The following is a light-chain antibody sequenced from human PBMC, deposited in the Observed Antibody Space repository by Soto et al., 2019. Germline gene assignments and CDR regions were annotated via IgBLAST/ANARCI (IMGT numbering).Light chain of an antibody. J-gene: IGLJ1*01. CDR3: AAWDSSLNAGV. Sequence: QSVLTQPPSVSAAPRQKVTISCSGSSSNIGANSVSWYQQVPGTAPKLLIYDNNKRPSGIPDRFSGSKSGTSATLGITGPQTGDEADYYCAAWDSSLNAGVFGTGTKVTVL. V-gene: IGLV1-51*01. CDR1: SSNIGANS. CDR2: DNN.